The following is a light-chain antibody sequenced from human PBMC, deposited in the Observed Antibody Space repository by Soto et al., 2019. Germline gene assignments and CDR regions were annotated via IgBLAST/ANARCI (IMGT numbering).Light chain of an antibody. CDR3: QQRSNWL. CDR2: DAS. V-gene: IGKV3-11*01. J-gene: IGKJ4*01. Sequence: EIVLTQSPATLSLSPGERATLSCRASQSVSSYLAWYQQKPGQAPRLLIYDASSRATGIPARFSGSGSGTDFTLTISSLEPEDFAVYYCQQRSNWLFGGGTKVEIE. CDR1: QSVSSY.